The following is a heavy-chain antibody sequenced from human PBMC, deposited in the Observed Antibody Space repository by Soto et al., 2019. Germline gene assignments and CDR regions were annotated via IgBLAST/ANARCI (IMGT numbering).Heavy chain of an antibody. Sequence: QVQLVESGGGLVKPGGSLTLSCAASGFAFDDCYMSWLRLAPGRGLEWVSFISSAGNSVDYADSVKGRFTISRDNGKNTLYLEMNNLRAEDTAVYYCARETLSLDWFDSWGQGTLVTVSP. J-gene: IGHJ5*01. V-gene: IGHV3-11*01. CDR2: ISSAGNSV. CDR1: GFAFDDCY. CDR3: ARETLSLDWFDS.